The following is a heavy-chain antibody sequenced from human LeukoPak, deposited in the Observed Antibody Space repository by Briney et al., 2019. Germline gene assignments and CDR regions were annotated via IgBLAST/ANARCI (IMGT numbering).Heavy chain of an antibody. CDR1: GFTFSSYA. Sequence: GGSLSLSCAASGFTFSSYAMSWVRPAPGKGLGWVSAISGSGGSTYYADSVKGRFTISRDNSKNTLYLQMNSLRAEDSAVYYCAKDYITMVREVIITTEPYYYYGMDVWGQGTTVTVSS. CDR2: ISGSGGST. CDR3: AKDYITMVREVIITTEPYYYYGMDV. J-gene: IGHJ6*02. V-gene: IGHV3-23*01. D-gene: IGHD3-10*01.